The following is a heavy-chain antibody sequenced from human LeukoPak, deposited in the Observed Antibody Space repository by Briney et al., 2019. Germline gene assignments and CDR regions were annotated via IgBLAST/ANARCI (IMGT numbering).Heavy chain of an antibody. J-gene: IGHJ4*02. Sequence: SETLSLTCAVYGGSFSGYYWSWIRQPPGKGLEWTGEINHSGSTNYNPSLKSRVTISVDTSKNQFSLKLSSVTAADTAVYYCARGQRVGNYDFWSGYRTLPYFDYWGQGTLVTVSS. CDR2: INHSGST. V-gene: IGHV4-34*01. CDR1: GGSFSGYY. CDR3: ARGQRVGNYDFWSGYRTLPYFDY. D-gene: IGHD3-3*01.